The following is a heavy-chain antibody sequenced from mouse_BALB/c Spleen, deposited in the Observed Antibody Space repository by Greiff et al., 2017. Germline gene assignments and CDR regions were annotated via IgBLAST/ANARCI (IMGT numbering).Heavy chain of an antibody. CDR2: INPSNGRT. D-gene: IGHD1-2*01. J-gene: IGHJ2*01. CDR1: GYTFTSYW. V-gene: IGHV1S81*02. Sequence: VQLQQSGAELVKPGASVKLSCKASGYTFTSYWMHWVKQRPGQGLEWIGEINPSNGRTNYNEKFKSKATLTVDKSSSTAYMQLSSLTSEDSAVYYCASLYYGDYFDYWGQGTTLTVSS. CDR3: ASLYYGDYFDY.